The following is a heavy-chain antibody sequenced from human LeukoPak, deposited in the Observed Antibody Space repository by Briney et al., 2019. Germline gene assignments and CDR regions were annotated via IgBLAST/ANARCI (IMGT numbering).Heavy chain of an antibody. J-gene: IGHJ4*02. CDR3: ARGSSIRYYDFWSGYFGDYYFDY. D-gene: IGHD3-3*01. CDR2: MNPNSGNT. CDR1: GYTSTSYD. Sequence: ASVKVSCKASGYTSTSYDINWVRQATGQGLEWMGWMNPNSGNTGYAQKFQGRVTITRNTSISTAYMELSSLRSEDTAVYYCARGSSIRYYDFWSGYFGDYYFDYWGQGTLVTVSS. V-gene: IGHV1-8*03.